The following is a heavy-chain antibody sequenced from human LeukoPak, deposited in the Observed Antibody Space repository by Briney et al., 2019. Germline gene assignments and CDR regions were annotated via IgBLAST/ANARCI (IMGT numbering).Heavy chain of an antibody. CDR2: ISGSGGST. V-gene: IGHV3-23*01. CDR3: ARYQLVDIVVVVASDGGWFDP. D-gene: IGHD2-15*01. Sequence: GGSLRLSCAASGFTFSSYAMSWVRQAPGKGLEWVSAISGSGGSTYYADSVKGRFTISRDNSKNTLYLQMNSLRAEDTAVYYCARYQLVDIVVVVASDGGWFDPWGQGTLVTVSS. J-gene: IGHJ5*02. CDR1: GFTFSSYA.